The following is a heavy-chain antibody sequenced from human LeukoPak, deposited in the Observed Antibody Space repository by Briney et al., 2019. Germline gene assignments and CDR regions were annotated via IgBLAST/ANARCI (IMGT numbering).Heavy chain of an antibody. V-gene: IGHV3-64D*09. J-gene: IGHJ6*02. CDR3: VKTHFDHYYGLDV. CDR2: ISSNGGST. CDR1: GFTFSSYA. Sequence: GGSLCLSCSASGFTFSSYAMHWVRQAPGKGLEYVSAISSNGGSTYYADSVKGRFTISGDNSKNTLYLQMSSLRVDDTAVYYCVKTHFDHYYGLDVWGQGTRVIVSS.